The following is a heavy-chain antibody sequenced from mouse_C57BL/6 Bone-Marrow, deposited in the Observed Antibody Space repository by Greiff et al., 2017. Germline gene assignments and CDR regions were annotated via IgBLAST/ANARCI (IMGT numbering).Heavy chain of an antibody. CDR2: IDPSDSYT. V-gene: IGHV1-50*01. J-gene: IGHJ4*01. D-gene: IGHD2-10*02. CDR1: GYTFTSYW. Sequence: VQLQQPGAELVKPGASVKLSCKASGYTFTSYWMQWVKQRPGQGLEWFGEIDPSDSYTNYNQKFKGKSTLTVDKSSSTAYMQLSSLTSEDSAVYYCARLGMGYYYAMDYWGQGTSVTVSS. CDR3: ARLGMGYYYAMDY.